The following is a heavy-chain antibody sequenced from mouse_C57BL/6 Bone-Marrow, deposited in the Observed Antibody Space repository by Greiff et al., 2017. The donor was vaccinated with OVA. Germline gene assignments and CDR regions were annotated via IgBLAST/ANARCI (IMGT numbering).Heavy chain of an antibody. D-gene: IGHD1-1*01. J-gene: IGHJ2*01. CDR3: TTSGRLDY. CDR2: IDPENGDT. V-gene: IGHV14-4*01. Sequence: EVKLQESGAELVRPGASVKLSCTASGFNIKDDYMHWVKQRPEQGLEWIGWIDPENGDTEYASKFQGKATITADTSSNTAYLQLSSLTSEDTAVYYCTTSGRLDYWGQGTTLTVSS. CDR1: GFNIKDDY.